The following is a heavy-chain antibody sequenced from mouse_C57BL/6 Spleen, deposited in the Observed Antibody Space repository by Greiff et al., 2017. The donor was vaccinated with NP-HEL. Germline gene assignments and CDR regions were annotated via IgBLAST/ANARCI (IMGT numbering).Heavy chain of an antibody. D-gene: IGHD2-4*01. V-gene: IGHV1-52*01. CDR2: IDPSDSET. Sequence: VQLQQSGAELVRPGSSVKLSCKASGYTFTSYWMHWVKQRPIQGLEWIGNIDPSDSETHYNQKFKDKATLTVDKSSSTAYMQLSSLTSEDSAVYYCARDRDYDGGVYAMDYWGQGTSVTVSS. CDR3: ARDRDYDGGVYAMDY. J-gene: IGHJ4*01. CDR1: GYTFTSYW.